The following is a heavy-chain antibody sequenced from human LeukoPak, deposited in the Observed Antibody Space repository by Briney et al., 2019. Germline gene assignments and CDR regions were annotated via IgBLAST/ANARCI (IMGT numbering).Heavy chain of an antibody. CDR2: IKQDGSEK. Sequence: GRSLRLSCAASGFTFSSYWMSWVRQAPGKGLEWVANIKQDGSEKYYVDSVKGRFTISRDNAKNSLYLQMNSLRAEDTAVYYCAREGGVIVLDYWGQGTLVTVSS. CDR3: AREGGVIVLDY. V-gene: IGHV3-7*01. J-gene: IGHJ4*02. D-gene: IGHD3-16*02. CDR1: GFTFSSYW.